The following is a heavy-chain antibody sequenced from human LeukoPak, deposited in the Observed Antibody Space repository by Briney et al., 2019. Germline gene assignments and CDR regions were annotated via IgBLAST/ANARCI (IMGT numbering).Heavy chain of an antibody. CDR2: IYYSGST. CDR1: GGSISSSSYY. Sequence: SETLSLTCTVSGGSISSSSYYWGWIRQPRGKGLEWIGSIYYSGSTYYNPSLKSRVTISVDTSKNQFSLKLSSVTAADTAVYYCASDGSGYSYNWFDPWGQGTLVTVSS. CDR3: ASDGSGYSYNWFDP. V-gene: IGHV4-39*07. D-gene: IGHD3-3*01. J-gene: IGHJ5*02.